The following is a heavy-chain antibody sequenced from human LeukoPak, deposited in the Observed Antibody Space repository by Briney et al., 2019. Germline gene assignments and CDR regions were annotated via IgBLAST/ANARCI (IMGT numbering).Heavy chain of an antibody. CDR3: ARSLLRYFDWLFTGAFDI. J-gene: IGHJ3*02. D-gene: IGHD3-9*01. V-gene: IGHV4-59*01. CDR1: GGSISSYY. CDR2: IYYSGST. Sequence: SETLSLTCTVSGGSISSYYWSWIRQPPGKGLEWIGYIYYSGSTNYNPSLKSRVTISVDTSKNQFSLKLSSVTAVDTAVYYCARSLLRYFDWLFTGAFDIWGQGTMVTVSS.